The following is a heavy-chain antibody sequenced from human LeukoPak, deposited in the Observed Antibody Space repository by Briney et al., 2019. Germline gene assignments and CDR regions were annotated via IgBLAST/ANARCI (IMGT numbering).Heavy chain of an antibody. CDR3: ARVGQGYDFWSGPSNAFDI. CDR1: GFTFSSYE. CDR2: ISSSGSTI. Sequence: GGSLRLSCAASGFTFSSYEMNWVRQAPGKGLEWVSYISSSGSTIYYADSVKGRFTISRDNAKNSLYLQMNSLRAEDTAVYYCARVGQGYDFWSGPSNAFDIWGQGTMVTVSS. D-gene: IGHD3-3*01. V-gene: IGHV3-48*03. J-gene: IGHJ3*02.